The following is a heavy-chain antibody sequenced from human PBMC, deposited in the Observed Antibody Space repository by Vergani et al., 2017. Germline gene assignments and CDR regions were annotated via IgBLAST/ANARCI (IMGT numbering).Heavy chain of an antibody. CDR2: IWYDGSNK. D-gene: IGHD6-19*01. J-gene: IGHJ4*02. V-gene: IGHV3-33*01. CDR3: TRVIAVAGKVGDY. Sequence: QVQLVESGGGVVQPGRSLRLSCAASGFTFSSYGMHWVRQAPGKGLEWVAVIWYDGSNKYYADSVKGRFTISRDDSKSIAYLQMNSLKIEDTAVYYCTRVIAVAGKVGDYWGQGTLVTVSS. CDR1: GFTFSSYG.